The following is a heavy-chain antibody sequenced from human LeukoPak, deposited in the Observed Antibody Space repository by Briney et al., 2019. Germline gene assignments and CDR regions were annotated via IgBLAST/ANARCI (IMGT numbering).Heavy chain of an antibody. CDR2: ISGSGAST. J-gene: IGHJ3*02. V-gene: IGHV3-23*01. CDR3: ASESYYYDSRGSSRIGAFDI. D-gene: IGHD3-22*01. Sequence: GGSLRLSCAASGFTFSSYAMKWVRQAPGKGLEWVSTISGSGASTYYADSVKGRFTISRDNSQNTVYLQMNSLRAEDTAVYYCASESYYYDSRGSSRIGAFDIWGQGTMVTVSS. CDR1: GFTFSSYA.